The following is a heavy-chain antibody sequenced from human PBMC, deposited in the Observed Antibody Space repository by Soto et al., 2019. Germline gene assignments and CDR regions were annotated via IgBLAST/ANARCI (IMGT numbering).Heavy chain of an antibody. CDR3: ARDPYYDILTGYPSDY. CDR2: IKQDGSEK. CDR1: GFTFSSYW. Sequence: PGGSLRLSCAASGFTFSSYWMSWVRQAPGKGLEWVANIKQDGSEKYYVDSVKGRFTISRDNAENSLYLQMNSLRAEDTAVYYCARDPYYDILTGYPSDYWGQGTLVTVSS. V-gene: IGHV3-7*01. D-gene: IGHD3-9*01. J-gene: IGHJ4*02.